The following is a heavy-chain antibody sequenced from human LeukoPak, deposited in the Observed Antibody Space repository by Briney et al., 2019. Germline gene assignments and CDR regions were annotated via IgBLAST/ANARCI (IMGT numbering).Heavy chain of an antibody. V-gene: IGHV3-74*01. CDR1: GFTFSSYW. CDR3: ARAAAAGMRIDY. D-gene: IGHD6-13*01. J-gene: IGHJ4*02. CDR2: INSDGSST. Sequence: GGSLRLSCAASGFTFSSYWMHWVRQAPGKGLVWVSRINSDGSSTSYADSVKGRFTISRDNAKNTLYLQMNSLRAEDTTVYYCARAAAAGMRIDYWGQGTLVTVSS.